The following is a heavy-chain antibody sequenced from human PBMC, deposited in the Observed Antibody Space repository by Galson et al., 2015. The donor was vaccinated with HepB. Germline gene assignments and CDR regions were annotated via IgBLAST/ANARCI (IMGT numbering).Heavy chain of an antibody. D-gene: IGHD3-16*01. CDR2: ISAYNGNT. J-gene: IGHJ5*02. V-gene: IGHV1-18*04. CDR3: ARVLFSGEAFDP. Sequence: SVKVSCKASGYTFTSYGISWVRQAPGQGPEWMGWISAYNGNTNYAQKLQGRVTMTTDTSTTTAYMELRSLRSDDTAVYYCARVLFSGEAFDPWGQGTLVTVSS. CDR1: GYTFTSYG.